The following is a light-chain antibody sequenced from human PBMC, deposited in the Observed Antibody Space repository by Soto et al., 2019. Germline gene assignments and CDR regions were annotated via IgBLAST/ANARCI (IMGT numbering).Light chain of an antibody. CDR1: STDVGGHYY. CDR2: DVT. CDR3: TSYTSTNSYVA. J-gene: IGLJ2*01. V-gene: IGLV2-14*03. Sequence: QSALTQPASVSGSPGQSITISCTGTSTDVGGHYYVSWYQQHPGKAPKLIIYDVTDRPSGVSHRFSGSKSGNTASLTISGRQAEYEADYYCTSYTSTNSYVAVGGGTKLPVL.